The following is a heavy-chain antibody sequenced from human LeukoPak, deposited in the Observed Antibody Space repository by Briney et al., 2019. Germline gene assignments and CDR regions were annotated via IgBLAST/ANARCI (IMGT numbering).Heavy chain of an antibody. J-gene: IGHJ5*02. CDR3: ARPSAWFGELLNPYWFDP. D-gene: IGHD3-10*01. CDR2: IYYSGST. V-gene: IGHV4-39*01. Sequence: PSGTLSLTCTVSGGSISSSSYYWGWIRQPPGKGLEWIGSIYYSGSTYYNPSLKSRVTISVDTSKNQFSLKLSSVTAADTAVYYCARPSAWFGELLNPYWFDPWGQGTLVTVSS. CDR1: GGSISSSSYY.